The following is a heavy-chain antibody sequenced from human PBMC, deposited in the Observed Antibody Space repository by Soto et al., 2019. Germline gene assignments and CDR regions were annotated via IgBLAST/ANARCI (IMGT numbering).Heavy chain of an antibody. CDR2: ISAYNGNT. V-gene: IGHV1-18*01. J-gene: IGHJ4*02. CDR3: ARDLPPVDY. CDR1: GYTFSSYH. Sequence: QIQLVQSGAEVKKHGASVKVSCKASGYTFSSYHITWVRQAPGQGLEWMGWISAYNGNTNYAQNLQGRVTMTTDPSTSTAYRELRSLRSDDTAVYYCARDLPPVDYWGQGTLVTVSS.